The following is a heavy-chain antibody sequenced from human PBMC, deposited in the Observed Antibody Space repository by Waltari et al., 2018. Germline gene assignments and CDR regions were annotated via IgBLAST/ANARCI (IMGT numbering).Heavy chain of an antibody. Sequence: QVQLQESGPGLVKPSETLSLTCTFSGGSISSYYWRWIRPPAGKGLEWSGRIYTSGGTNYNPSLKSRVTMSVDTSKNQFSLKLSSVTAADTAVYYCAGEGRALDYWGQGTLVTVSS. D-gene: IGHD6-13*01. J-gene: IGHJ4*02. CDR1: GGSISSYY. CDR3: AGEGRALDY. V-gene: IGHV4-4*07. CDR2: IYTSGGT.